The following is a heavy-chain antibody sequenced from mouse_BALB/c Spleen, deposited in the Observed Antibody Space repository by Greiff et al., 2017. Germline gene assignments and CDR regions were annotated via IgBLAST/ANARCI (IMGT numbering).Heavy chain of an antibody. CDR3: ARDYPYYYAMDY. J-gene: IGHJ4*01. CDR1: GFTFSSYA. V-gene: IGHV5-9-4*01. Sequence: EVQLVESGGGLVKPGGSLKLSCAASGFTFSSYAMSWVRQSPEKRLEWVAEISSGGSYTYYPDTVTGRFTISRDNAKNTLYLEMSSLRSEDTAMYYCARDYPYYYAMDYWGQGTSVTVSS. CDR2: ISSGGSYT.